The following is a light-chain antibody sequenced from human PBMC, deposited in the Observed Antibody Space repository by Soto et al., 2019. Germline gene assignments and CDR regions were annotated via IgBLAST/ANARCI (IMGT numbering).Light chain of an antibody. CDR3: QQYYNIPFT. V-gene: IGKV4-1*01. Sequence: DIVMTQSPDSLAVSLGERATINCKSSQSVFHSSYKNQLAWYQQKPGQPPKLLISWASTRESGVPDRFSGSGSGTDFTLTITSLQAEDVAVYYCQQYYNIPFTFGPGTTVDIK. CDR1: QSVFHSSYKNQ. J-gene: IGKJ3*01. CDR2: WAS.